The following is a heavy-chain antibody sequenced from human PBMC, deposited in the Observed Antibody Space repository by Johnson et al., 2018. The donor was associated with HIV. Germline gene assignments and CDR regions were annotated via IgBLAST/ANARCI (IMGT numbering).Heavy chain of an antibody. CDR3: AKDREYGLAWGWALDN. Sequence: QVQLVESAGGVVRPGRSLRLSCATSGFTFNTYAMHWVRQAPGKGLEWVAVISFDGGNKYYADSVKGRFTISRDNSKNTLYLRTNSLGTEDTAVYYCAKDREYGLAWGWALDNWGQGTMVTVSS. V-gene: IGHV3-30*04. CDR1: GFTFNTYA. J-gene: IGHJ3*02. D-gene: IGHD2/OR15-2a*01. CDR2: ISFDGGNK.